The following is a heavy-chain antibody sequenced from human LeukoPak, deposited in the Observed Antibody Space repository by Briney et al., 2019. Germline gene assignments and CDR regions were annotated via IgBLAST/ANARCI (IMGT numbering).Heavy chain of an antibody. CDR1: GGTFSSYA. CDR3: AREPTTYYYYYGMDV. J-gene: IGHJ6*02. V-gene: IGHV1-69*13. D-gene: IGHD1-1*01. CDR2: IIPIFGTA. Sequence: SVKVSCKASGGTFSSYAVSWVRQAPGQGLEWMGGIIPIFGTANYAQKFQGRVTITADESTSTAYMELSSLRSEDTAVYYCAREPTTYYYYYGMDVWGQGTTVTVSS.